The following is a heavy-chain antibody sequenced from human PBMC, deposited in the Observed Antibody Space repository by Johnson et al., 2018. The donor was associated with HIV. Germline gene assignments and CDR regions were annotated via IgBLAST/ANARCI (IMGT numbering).Heavy chain of an antibody. D-gene: IGHD6-19*01. CDR3: ARDHSSGWWSGAFDI. Sequence: QVRLVESGGGVVQPGRSLRLSCVVSGFTFSSYGMHWVRQAPGKGLEWVAVIWYDGSNKNYVDSVKGRFIISRDNSKNTLYLQMNSLRAEDTAVYYCARDHSSGWWSGAFDIWGQGTMVTVSS. CDR2: IWYDGSNK. V-gene: IGHV3-33*01. J-gene: IGHJ3*02. CDR1: GFTFSSYG.